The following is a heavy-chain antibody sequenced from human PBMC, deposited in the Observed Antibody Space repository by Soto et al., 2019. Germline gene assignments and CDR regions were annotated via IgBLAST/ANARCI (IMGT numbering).Heavy chain of an antibody. J-gene: IGHJ4*02. Sequence: SETLSLTCAVSGHSISSGYYWGWIRQPPGKGLEWIGSFYHSGSTYHNPSLKSRVTISVDTSKNQFSLKLSSVTAADTAVYYCARGEYYGSGNYFDYWGQGTLVTVSS. D-gene: IGHD3-10*01. CDR1: GHSISSGYY. CDR2: FYHSGST. CDR3: ARGEYYGSGNYFDY. V-gene: IGHV4-38-2*01.